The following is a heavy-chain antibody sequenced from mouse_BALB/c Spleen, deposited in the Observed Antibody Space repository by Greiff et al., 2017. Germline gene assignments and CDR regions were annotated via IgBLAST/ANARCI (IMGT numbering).Heavy chain of an antibody. CDR3: ARKGGLRYYFDY. D-gene: IGHD1-1*01. J-gene: IGHJ2*01. CDR1: GFTFSSYG. CDR2: INSNGGST. V-gene: IGHV5-6-3*01. Sequence: EVQRVESGGGLVQPGGSLKLSCAASGFTFSSYGMSWVRQTPDKRLELVATINSNGGSTYYPDSVKGRFTISRDNAKNTLYLQMSSLTSEDTAMYYCARKGGLRYYFDYWGQGTTLTVSS.